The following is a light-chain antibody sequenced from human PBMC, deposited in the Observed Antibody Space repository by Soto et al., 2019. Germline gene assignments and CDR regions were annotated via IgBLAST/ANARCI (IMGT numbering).Light chain of an antibody. J-gene: IGKJ4*01. CDR3: QQLESYPST. Sequence: DRVTVNCGASQNIGTSLAWYQQTPGKAPKLLISDASTLQSGVPSRFSGSGSGTDFTLTISSLQPEDFATYYCQQLESYPSTFGGGTKVDIK. CDR1: QNIGTS. V-gene: IGKV1-5*01. CDR2: DAS.